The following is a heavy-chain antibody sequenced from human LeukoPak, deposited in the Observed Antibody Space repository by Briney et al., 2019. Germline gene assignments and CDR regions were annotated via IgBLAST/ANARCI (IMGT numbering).Heavy chain of an antibody. J-gene: IGHJ2*01. Sequence: SETLSLTCAVYGGPFSGYYWSWIRQPPGKGLEWIEEINHSGSTNYNPSLKSRVTISVDASKNQFSLKLSSVTAADTAVYYCARVLEGSSGQHWYFDLWGRGTLVTVSS. CDR2: INHSGST. V-gene: IGHV4-34*01. CDR3: ARVLEGSSGQHWYFDL. CDR1: GGPFSGYY. D-gene: IGHD6-19*01.